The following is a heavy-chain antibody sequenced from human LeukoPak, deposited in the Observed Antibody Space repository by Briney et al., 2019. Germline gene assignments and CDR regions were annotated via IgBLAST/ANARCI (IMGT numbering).Heavy chain of an antibody. Sequence: PGGSLRLSCTASGFTFSTYGMHWVRQAPGKGLEWVAVISYDGSNKYYADSVKGRFTISRDNSKNTLYLQMNSLRAEDTAVYYCAKDMSSGYLIDAFDIWGQGTMVTVSS. D-gene: IGHD3-22*01. CDR2: ISYDGSNK. J-gene: IGHJ3*02. CDR1: GFTFSTYG. CDR3: AKDMSSGYLIDAFDI. V-gene: IGHV3-30*18.